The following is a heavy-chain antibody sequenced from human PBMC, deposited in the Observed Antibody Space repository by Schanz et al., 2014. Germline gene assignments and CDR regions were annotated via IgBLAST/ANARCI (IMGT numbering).Heavy chain of an antibody. D-gene: IGHD2-2*01. V-gene: IGHV7-4-1*02. CDR2: INTKTGNP. Sequence: QVHLVQSESELKNPGASVKVSCKTFGYSFSTYAMNWVRQAPGQGLEWMGWINTKTGNPTYAQGFTGRFVFSLDTSVSTTHLQITNLKADDTAVYYCARGYCAGTSCPIFDYWGQGTLVTVSS. CDR3: ARGYCAGTSCPIFDY. J-gene: IGHJ4*02. CDR1: GYSFSTYA.